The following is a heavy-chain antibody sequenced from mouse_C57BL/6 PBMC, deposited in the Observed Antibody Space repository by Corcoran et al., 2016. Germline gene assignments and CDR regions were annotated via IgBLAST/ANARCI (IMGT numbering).Heavy chain of an antibody. D-gene: IGHD2-5*01. Sequence: EVQLQQSGPELVKPGASVKISCKASGYTFTDYYMNWVKQSHGKSLEWIGDINPNNGGTSYNQKFKGKATLTVDKSSSTAYMELRSLTSEDSAVYYCARKGTYYSNRYAMDYWGQGTSVTVSS. CDR1: GYTFTDYY. V-gene: IGHV1-26*01. J-gene: IGHJ4*01. CDR2: INPNNGGT. CDR3: ARKGTYYSNRYAMDY.